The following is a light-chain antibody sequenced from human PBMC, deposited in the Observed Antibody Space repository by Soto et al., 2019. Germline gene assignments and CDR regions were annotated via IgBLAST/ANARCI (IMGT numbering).Light chain of an antibody. CDR1: QMIYTW. Sequence: DIQMSQSPSTLSASVGDSVTITCRASQMIYTWLAWYQQRPGKAPKLLIYDASSLESGVPSRFSGSGSGTEFTLTISSLQPDDFATYYCQQYNSYSWTFGQGTNVDI. J-gene: IGKJ1*01. CDR2: DAS. CDR3: QQYNSYSWT. V-gene: IGKV1-5*01.